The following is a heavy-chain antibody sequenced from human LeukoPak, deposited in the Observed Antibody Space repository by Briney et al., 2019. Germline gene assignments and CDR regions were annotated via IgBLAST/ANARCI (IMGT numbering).Heavy chain of an antibody. J-gene: IGHJ4*02. D-gene: IGHD6-19*01. CDR1: GYTLTELS. Sequence: ASVKVSCKVSGYTLTELSMHWVRQAPGKGLEWMGGFDPEDGETIYAQKFQGRVTVTEDTSTDTAYMELSSLRSEDTAVYYCATVVIAVAGNHYFDYWGQGTLVTVSS. V-gene: IGHV1-24*01. CDR3: ATVVIAVAGNHYFDY. CDR2: FDPEDGET.